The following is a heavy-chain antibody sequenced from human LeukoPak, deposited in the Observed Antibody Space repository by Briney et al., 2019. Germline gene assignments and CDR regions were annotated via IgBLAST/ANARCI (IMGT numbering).Heavy chain of an antibody. J-gene: IGHJ4*02. V-gene: IGHV3-48*03. D-gene: IGHD3-22*01. Sequence: AGSLRLSCVAPGYISSVYRVHWVGQAPGKGGGWVSFISSNGGTTFYAASVKGGFTISRNTTKNSLFLEINSLSAEDAAVYYCVRKGGGGYNFDFEGWGTGVTVSA. CDR3: VRKGGGGYNFDF. CDR1: GYISSVYR. CDR2: ISSNGGTT.